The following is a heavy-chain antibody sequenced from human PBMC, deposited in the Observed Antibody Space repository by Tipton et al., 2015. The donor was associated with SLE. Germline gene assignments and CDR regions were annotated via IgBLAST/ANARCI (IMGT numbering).Heavy chain of an antibody. J-gene: IGHJ3*01. CDR2: ISRLSNSI. V-gene: IGHV3-21*03. CDR1: GFTFSNYN. CDR3: VRVRSHGVSQ. D-gene: IGHD3-10*01. Sequence: LSLTCATSGFTFSNYNSNWVRQAPGKGLEWVSSISRLSNSISYADSVKGRFTISRDDAKRSLFLQMSSLRAEDTAVYYCVRVRSHGVSQWGQGTVVTVSS.